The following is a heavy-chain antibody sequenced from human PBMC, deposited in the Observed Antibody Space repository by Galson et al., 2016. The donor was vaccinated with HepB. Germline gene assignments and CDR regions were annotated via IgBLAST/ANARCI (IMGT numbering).Heavy chain of an antibody. V-gene: IGHV5-51*01. CDR2: IYPGDSQT. Sequence: QSGAEVKKPGESLKISCKGSGYTFTIYWIAWVRQMPGKGLEWMGIIYPGDSQTIYSPSFQGQVPISVDKSISTAYLQWSSLKASDTAMYYCARRTYGAPFDIWGQGTMVTVSS. CDR3: ARRTYGAPFDI. J-gene: IGHJ3*02. D-gene: IGHD4/OR15-4a*01. CDR1: GYTFTIYW.